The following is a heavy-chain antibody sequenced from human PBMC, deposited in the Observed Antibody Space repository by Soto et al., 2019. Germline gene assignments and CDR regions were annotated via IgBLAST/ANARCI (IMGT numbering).Heavy chain of an antibody. Sequence: ASVKVSCKSSGYAFTGYYIHWVRQAPGQGLEWMGWINPNSGDTNYAQKFQGRVAMTRDTSFSTAYMELSSLRSDDTAVYYCATRYSYVHFWGQGTLVTVSS. D-gene: IGHD5-18*01. CDR3: ATRYSYVHF. CDR2: INPNSGDT. V-gene: IGHV1-2*02. CDR1: GYAFTGYY. J-gene: IGHJ4*02.